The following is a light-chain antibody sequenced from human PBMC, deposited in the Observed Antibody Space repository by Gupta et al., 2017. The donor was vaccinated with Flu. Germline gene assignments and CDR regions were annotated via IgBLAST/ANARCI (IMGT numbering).Light chain of an antibody. CDR1: QGINTN. V-gene: IGKV1-12*01. CDR3: QQPNSFPLT. CDR2: EAS. J-gene: IGKJ4*01. Sequence: PSSVSASVVDRVTITCRASQGINTNLGWYQQRPGRAPKLLIYEASSLETGVPPRFSGSGSGTDFTLTISSLQPEDFATYYCQQPNSFPLTFGGGTKV.